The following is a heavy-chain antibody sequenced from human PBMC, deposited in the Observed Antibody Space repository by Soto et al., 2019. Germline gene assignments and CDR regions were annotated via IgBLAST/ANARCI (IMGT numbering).Heavy chain of an antibody. CDR3: TTSQMGEYFDN. J-gene: IGHJ4*02. D-gene: IGHD1-26*01. CDR2: IYHSGSI. Sequence: SSETLSLTCAVSGESITSPRWCSCARQPPGKGLELIGEIYHSGSINYSPSLKSRAVISADRSKNEFSLSLNSVTAADTAVYYCTTSQMGEYFDNRGQGTLVTVPS. V-gene: IGHV4-4*02. CDR1: GESITSPRW.